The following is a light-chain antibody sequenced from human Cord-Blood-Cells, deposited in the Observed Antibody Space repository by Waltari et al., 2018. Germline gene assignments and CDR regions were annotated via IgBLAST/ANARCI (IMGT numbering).Light chain of an antibody. CDR3: QQYNSYSWT. V-gene: IGKV1-5*01. J-gene: IGKJ1*01. CDR1: QSTSSW. Sequence: DIQLTQHPSTLSASVGDRVTITCRASQSTSSWLAWYQKKPGKAPKLLIYDASSLESGVPSRVSGSGSGTEFTLTISSLQPDDFATYYCQQYNSYSWTFGQGTKVESK. CDR2: DAS.